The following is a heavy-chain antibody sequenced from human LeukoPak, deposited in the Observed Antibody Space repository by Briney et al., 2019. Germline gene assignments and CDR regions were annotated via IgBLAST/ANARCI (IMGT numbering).Heavy chain of an antibody. J-gene: IGHJ4*02. D-gene: IGHD3-22*01. CDR1: GGSISSSSYY. Sequence: NASETLSLTCTVSGGSISSSSYYWGWIRQPPGKGLEWIGSIYYSGSTYYNPSLKSRVTISVDTSKNQFSLKLSSVTAADTAVYYCAREYYYDSSGYTFPFDYWGQGTLVTVSS. V-gene: IGHV4-39*07. CDR3: AREYYYDSSGYTFPFDY. CDR2: IYYSGST.